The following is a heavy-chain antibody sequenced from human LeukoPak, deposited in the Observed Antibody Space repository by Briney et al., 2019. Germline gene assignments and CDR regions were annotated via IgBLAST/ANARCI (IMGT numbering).Heavy chain of an antibody. D-gene: IGHD3-22*01. V-gene: IGHV3-11*06. CDR2: ISSSSSYT. CDR1: GFTFSDYY. J-gene: IGHJ4*02. CDR3: ARDREYYYDSSGYREIDY. Sequence: GGSLRLSCAASGFTFSDYYMSWIRQAPGKGLEWVSYISSSSSYTNYADSVKGRFTISRDNAKNSLYLQMNSRRAEDTAVYYCARDREYYYDSSGYREIDYWGQGTLVTVSS.